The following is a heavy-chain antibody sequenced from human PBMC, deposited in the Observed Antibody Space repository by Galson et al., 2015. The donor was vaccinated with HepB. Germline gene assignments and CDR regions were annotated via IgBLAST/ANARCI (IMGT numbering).Heavy chain of an antibody. J-gene: IGHJ6*02. CDR2: ISAYNGNT. Sequence: SVKVSCKASGYTFTSYGISWVQQAPGQGLEWMGWISAYNGNTNYAQKLQGRVTMTTDTSTSTAYMELRSLRSDDTAVYYCALEVVPAAMPPTYYGMDVWGQGTTVTVSS. CDR1: GYTFTSYG. V-gene: IGHV1-18*04. CDR3: ALEVVPAAMPPTYYGMDV. D-gene: IGHD2-2*01.